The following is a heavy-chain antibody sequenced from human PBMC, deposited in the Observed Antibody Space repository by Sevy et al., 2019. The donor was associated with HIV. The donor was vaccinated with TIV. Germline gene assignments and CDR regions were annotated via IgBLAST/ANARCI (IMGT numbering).Heavy chain of an antibody. CDR1: GFIFSNYG. CDR3: AKGSKATDSAFDV. CDR2: ISYGGSHK. Sequence: GGSLRLSCSASGFIFSNYGMHWVRQAPGKGLEWVAVISYGGSHKYYSDSVRGRFTISRDNSKNTVSLQMNSLRDEDTAIYYCAKGSKATDSAFDVWGQGTMVTVSS. D-gene: IGHD3-22*01. V-gene: IGHV3-30*18. J-gene: IGHJ3*01.